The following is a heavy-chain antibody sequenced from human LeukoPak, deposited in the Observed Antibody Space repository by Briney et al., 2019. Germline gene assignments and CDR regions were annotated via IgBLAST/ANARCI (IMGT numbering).Heavy chain of an antibody. CDR2: ISSSSSRI. D-gene: IGHD2-21*02. CDR1: GFTFSSYA. V-gene: IGHV3-48*02. Sequence: GGSLRLSCAASGFTFSSYAMSWVRQAPGKGLEWVSYISSSSSRIYYADSVKGRFTISRDNAKNSLYLQMNSLRDEDTAVYYCARGLIYCGGDCYRAFDIWGQGTMVTVSS. CDR3: ARGLIYCGGDCYRAFDI. J-gene: IGHJ3*02.